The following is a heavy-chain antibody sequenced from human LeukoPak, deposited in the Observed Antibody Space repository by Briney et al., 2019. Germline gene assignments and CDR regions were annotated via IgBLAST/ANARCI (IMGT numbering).Heavy chain of an antibody. D-gene: IGHD6-13*01. V-gene: IGHV1-24*01. J-gene: IGHJ6*02. CDR1: GYTLTELS. Sequence: ASVKVSCKVSGYTLTELSMHWVRQAPGKGLERMGGFDPEDGETIYAQKFQGRVTMTEDTSTDTAYMELSSLRSEDTAVYYCATFPGPGIAAGYGMDVWGQGTTVTVSS. CDR3: ATFPGPGIAAGYGMDV. CDR2: FDPEDGET.